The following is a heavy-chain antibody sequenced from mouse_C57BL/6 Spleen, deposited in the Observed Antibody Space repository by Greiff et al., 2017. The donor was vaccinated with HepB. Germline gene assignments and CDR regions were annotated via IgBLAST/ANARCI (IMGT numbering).Heavy chain of an antibody. CDR1: GYAFTNYL. CDR3: ARERGYDGRAWFAY. D-gene: IGHD2-3*01. J-gene: IGHJ3*01. CDR2: INPGSGGT. V-gene: IGHV1-54*01. Sequence: VQLQQSGAELVRPGTSVKVSCKASGYAFTNYLIEWVKQRPGQGLEWIGVINPGSGGTNYNEKFKGKATLTADKSSSTAYMQLSSLTSEDSAVYCCARERGYDGRAWFAYWGQGTLVTVSA.